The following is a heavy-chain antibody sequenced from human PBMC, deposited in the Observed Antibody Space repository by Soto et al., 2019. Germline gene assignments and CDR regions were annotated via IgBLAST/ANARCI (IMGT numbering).Heavy chain of an antibody. V-gene: IGHV5-51*01. CDR1: GHSFVTHW. Sequence: GESLKISCKGSGHSFVTHWIGWVRQMPGKGLEWMGIIYPGDSETKYSPSFQGQVTISADKSISTAYLQWSSLKASDTAHYYCARGIQPPTLSPWDVWGPGTSVTVSS. J-gene: IGHJ6*01. CDR3: ARGIQPPTLSPWDV. D-gene: IGHD1-1*01. CDR2: IYPGDSET.